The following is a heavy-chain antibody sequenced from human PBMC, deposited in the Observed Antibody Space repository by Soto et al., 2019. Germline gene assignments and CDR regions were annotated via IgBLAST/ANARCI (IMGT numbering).Heavy chain of an antibody. CDR2: ISYDGSNK. D-gene: IGHD1-26*01. CDR3: AKDQAEVAWAHLHYFDY. J-gene: IGHJ4*02. V-gene: IGHV3-30*18. CDR1: GFTFSSYG. Sequence: QVQLVESGGGVVQPGRSLRLSCAASGFTFSSYGMHWVRQAPGKGLEWVAVISYDGSNKYYADSVKGRFTISRDNSKNTLYLQMNSLRAEDTAVYYCAKDQAEVAWAHLHYFDYWGQGTLVTVSS.